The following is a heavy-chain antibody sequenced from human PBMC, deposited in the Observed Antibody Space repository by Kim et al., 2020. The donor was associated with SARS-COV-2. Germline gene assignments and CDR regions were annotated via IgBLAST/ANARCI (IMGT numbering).Heavy chain of an antibody. J-gene: IGHJ3*02. Sequence: SSKDYADSVKGRFTSSRDSSKNTVYLQMNSLRPDDTAVYYCAETASDAFDIWGLGTLVTVSS. CDR3: AETASDAFDI. D-gene: IGHD5-18*01. V-gene: IGHV3-30*02. CDR2: SSK.